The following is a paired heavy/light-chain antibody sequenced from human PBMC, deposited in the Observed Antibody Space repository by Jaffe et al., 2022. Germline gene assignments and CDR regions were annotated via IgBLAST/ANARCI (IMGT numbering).Heavy chain of an antibody. CDR2: IYYSGST. V-gene: IGHV4-59*01. J-gene: IGHJ3*02. CDR3: ARVKLRMTMVRGVVAPIHDALDI. D-gene: IGHD3-10*01. Sequence: QVKLQESGPGLVKPSETLSLTCTVSGDSIRSYYWAWIRQPPGKGLELVGNIYYSGSTSYNPSLNSRVTISVDTSKNQFSLKLSSVTAADAAVYYCARVKLRMTMVRGVVAPIHDALDIWGQGTMVTVSS. CDR1: GDSIRSYY.
Light chain of an antibody. CDR1: QSVSSGY. CDR2: GAS. CDR3: QQYGSSPWT. J-gene: IGKJ1*01. Sequence: IVLTQSPGTLSLSPGERATLSCRASQSVSSGYLAWYQQKPGQAPRLLVYGASSRASGIPDRFSGSGSGTDFTLTISRLEPEDFAVYYCQQYGSSPWTFGQGTKVEVK. V-gene: IGKV3-20*01.